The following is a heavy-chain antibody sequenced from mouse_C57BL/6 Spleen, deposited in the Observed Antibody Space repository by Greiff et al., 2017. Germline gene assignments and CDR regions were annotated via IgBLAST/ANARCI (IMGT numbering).Heavy chain of an antibody. J-gene: IGHJ3*01. CDR1: GYTFTDYN. CDR3: AGGGFAGGLLPWFAY. Sequence: EVKLQQSGPELVKPGASVKIPCKASGYTFTDYNMDWVKQSHGKSLEWIGDINPNNGGTIYNQKFKGKATLTVDKSSSTAYMELRSLTSEDTAVYYCAGGGFAGGLLPWFAYWGQGTLVTVSA. D-gene: IGHD2-3*01. CDR2: INPNNGGT. V-gene: IGHV1-18*01.